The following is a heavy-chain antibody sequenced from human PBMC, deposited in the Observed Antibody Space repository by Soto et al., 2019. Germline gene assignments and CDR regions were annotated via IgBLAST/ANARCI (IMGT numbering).Heavy chain of an antibody. V-gene: IGHV3-30*18. CDR1: GFTFSTTG. Sequence: QVHLVESGGGVVQPGRSLRLSCAASGFTFSTTGMHWVRQAPGKGLEWVAMISHDGGEKYYTDSVKGRFTISRDTSKNTLYWQMNSLRPEDTAMYHCAKDLYGAGWYNYFDPWGQGTLVSVSS. CDR2: ISHDGGEK. CDR3: AKDLYGAGWYNYFDP. D-gene: IGHD6-19*01. J-gene: IGHJ5*02.